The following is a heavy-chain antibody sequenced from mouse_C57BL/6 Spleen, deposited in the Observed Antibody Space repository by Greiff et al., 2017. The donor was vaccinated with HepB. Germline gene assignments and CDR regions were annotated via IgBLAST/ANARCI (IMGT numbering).Heavy chain of an antibody. CDR2: INPYNGGT. J-gene: IGHJ4*01. V-gene: IGHV1-19*01. CDR1: GYTFTDYY. D-gene: IGHD3-1*01. Sequence: EVQLQQSGPVLVKPGASVKMSCKASGYTFTDYYMNWVKQSHGKSLEWIGVINPYNGGTSYNQKFKGKATLTVDKSSSTAYMELNSLTSEDSAVYYCARFDGPSYYAMDYWGQGTSVTVSS. CDR3: ARFDGPSYYAMDY.